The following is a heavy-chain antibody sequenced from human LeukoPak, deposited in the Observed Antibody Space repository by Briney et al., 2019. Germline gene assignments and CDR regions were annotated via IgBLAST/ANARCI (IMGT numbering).Heavy chain of an antibody. J-gene: IGHJ4*02. V-gene: IGHV1-18*01. D-gene: IGHD2-2*01. Sequence: GASVKVSCKASGYTFTSYGISWVRQAPGQGLEWMGWISAYNGNTNYAQKLQGRVAMTTDTSTSTAYMELRSLRSDDTAVYYCARVNCSSTSCSFDYWGQGTLVTVSS. CDR3: ARVNCSSTSCSFDY. CDR1: GYTFTSYG. CDR2: ISAYNGNT.